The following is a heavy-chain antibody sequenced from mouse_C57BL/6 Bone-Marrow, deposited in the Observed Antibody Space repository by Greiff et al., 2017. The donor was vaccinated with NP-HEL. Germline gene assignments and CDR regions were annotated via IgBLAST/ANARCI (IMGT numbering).Heavy chain of an antibody. J-gene: IGHJ2*01. D-gene: IGHD1-1*01. CDR3: ASLFITTVVATDY. V-gene: IGHV5-6*01. CDR2: ISSGGSYT. CDR1: GFTFSSYG. Sequence: EVQGVESGGDLVKPGGSLKLSCAASGFTFSSYGMSWVRQTPDKRLEWVATISSGGSYTYYPDSVKGRFTISRDNAKNTLYLQMSILKSEDTAMYSCASLFITTVVATDYWGQGTTLTVSS.